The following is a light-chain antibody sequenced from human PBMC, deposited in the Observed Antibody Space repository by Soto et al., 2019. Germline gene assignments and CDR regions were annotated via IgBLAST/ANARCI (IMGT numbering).Light chain of an antibody. CDR1: QSVSNNY. J-gene: IGKJ1*01. Sequence: EIGLTQSPCTLSLSPGERATLSCRASQSVSNNYLAWYQQKPGQAPRLLIYGASNRATGIPDRFSGSASGTDFTLTISRLEPEDFAVYYCQQYGSSGTFGQGTKVDIK. V-gene: IGKV3-20*01. CDR3: QQYGSSGT. CDR2: GAS.